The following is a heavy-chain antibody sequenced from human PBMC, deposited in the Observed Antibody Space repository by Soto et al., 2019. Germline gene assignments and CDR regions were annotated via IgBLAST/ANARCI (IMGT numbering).Heavy chain of an antibody. V-gene: IGHV1-69*13. D-gene: IGHD1-1*01. CDR3: ATDLAELARRGAPQYGMDV. CDR1: GGTFSSYA. CDR2: IIPIFGTA. Sequence: ASVKVSCKASGGTFSSYAISWVRQAPGQGLEWMGGIIPIFGTANYAQKFQGRVTITADESTSTAYMELSSLRSEDTAVYYCATDLAELARRGAPQYGMDVWAPGTTVTVS. J-gene: IGHJ6*02.